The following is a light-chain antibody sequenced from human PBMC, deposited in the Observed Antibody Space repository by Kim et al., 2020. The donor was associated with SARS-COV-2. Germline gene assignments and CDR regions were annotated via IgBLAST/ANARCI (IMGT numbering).Light chain of an antibody. V-gene: IGKV3-20*01. CDR1: QSVSSSY. Sequence: EIVLTQYPGNLSVSPGERATLSCRASQSVSSSYLAWYQQKPGQAPRLLIYGASSRATGIPDRFSGSGSGTDFTLTISRLEPEDFAVYYCQQYGISHRNTFGQGTKLEI. J-gene: IGKJ2*01. CDR2: GAS. CDR3: QQYGISHRNT.